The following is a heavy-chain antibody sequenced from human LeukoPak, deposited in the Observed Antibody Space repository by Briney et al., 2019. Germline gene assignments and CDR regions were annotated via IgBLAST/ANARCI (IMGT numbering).Heavy chain of an antibody. V-gene: IGHV3-66*01. J-gene: IGHJ4*02. CDR2: IYSGGST. CDR3: ARARGSYYEGYYFDY. CDR1: GFTVSSNY. D-gene: IGHD1-26*01. Sequence: GGSLRLSCAASGFTVSSNYMSWVRQAPGKGLEWVSVIYSGGSTYYADSVKGRFTISRDNSKNTLYLQMNSLRAEDTAVYYCARARGSYYEGYYFDYWGQGTLVTVSS.